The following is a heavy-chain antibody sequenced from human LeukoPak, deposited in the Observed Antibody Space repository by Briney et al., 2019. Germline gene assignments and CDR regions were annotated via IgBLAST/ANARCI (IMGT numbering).Heavy chain of an antibody. CDR3: ARDGYNYPFDY. CDR2: INPNSGDT. D-gene: IGHD5-24*01. Sequence: ASVKVSCKASGYSFPAKYMHWVRQAPGQGLEWMGWINPNSGDTTFAQKFQDRGTMTRDTSISTTYMELSSLTSDDTAVYYCARDGYNYPFDYWGQGTLVTVSS. CDR1: GYSFPAKY. V-gene: IGHV1-2*02. J-gene: IGHJ4*02.